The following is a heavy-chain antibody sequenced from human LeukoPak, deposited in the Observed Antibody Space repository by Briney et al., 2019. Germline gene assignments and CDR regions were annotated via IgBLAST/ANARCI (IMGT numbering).Heavy chain of an antibody. J-gene: IGHJ3*02. CDR3: ARGTSRLEYSSSAYKNAFDI. Sequence: PSEPLSLPCVFLGASFRGYYRSWIRPPPAKGLEWSGEIKPSRSTNYHPSLKGRVTISVDTSKNQFSLKLSSVTAADTAVYYCARGTSRLEYSSSAYKNAFDIWGQGTMVTVCS. V-gene: IGHV4-34*01. D-gene: IGHD6-6*01. CDR2: IKPSRST. CDR1: GASFRGYY.